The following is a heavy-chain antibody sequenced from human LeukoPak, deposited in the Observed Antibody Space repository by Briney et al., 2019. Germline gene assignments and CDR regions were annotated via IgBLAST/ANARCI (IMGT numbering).Heavy chain of an antibody. J-gene: IGHJ4*02. Sequence: GGSLRLSCAASGFTFSSYAMNWVRQAPGKGLEWVAGISSGDRTFHAESVKGRFTISREKYKDTLYLQMNSLRAEDTAVYYCAKDATASPYFHWFDNWGQGTQVIVSS. CDR3: AKDATASPYFHWFDN. D-gene: IGHD3-9*01. V-gene: IGHV3-23*01. CDR1: GFTFSSYA. CDR2: ISSGDRT.